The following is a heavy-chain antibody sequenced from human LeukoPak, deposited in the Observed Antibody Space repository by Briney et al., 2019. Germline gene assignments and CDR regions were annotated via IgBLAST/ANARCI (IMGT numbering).Heavy chain of an antibody. CDR1: GGSISSSSYY. CDR2: IYYSGST. V-gene: IGHV4-39*07. J-gene: IGHJ4*02. CDR3: ARVPLEYRSGGSCYSGDDY. Sequence: SETLSLTCTVSGGSISSSSYYWGWIRQPPGKGLEWIGSIYYSGSTYYNPSLKSRVTISVDTSKNQFSLKLSSVTAADTAVYYCARVPLEYRSGGSCYSGDDYWGQGTLVTVSS. D-gene: IGHD2-15*01.